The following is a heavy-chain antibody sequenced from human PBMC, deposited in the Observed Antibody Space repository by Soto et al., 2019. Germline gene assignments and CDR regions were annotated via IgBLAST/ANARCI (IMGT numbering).Heavy chain of an antibody. J-gene: IGHJ4*02. V-gene: IGHV3-15*01. CDR2: VRSKADGGTT. D-gene: IGHD1-7*01. Sequence: EVQLVESGGGLVKPGGSLRLSCAASGFIFANAWLSWVRQAPGKGLEWVGRVRSKADGGTTDYAAPVKGRFTISRDDSENTLYLQMNSLKIDDTAVYYCRRDWDYPVLWGQGTLVTVSS. CDR1: GFIFANAW. CDR3: RRDWDYPVL.